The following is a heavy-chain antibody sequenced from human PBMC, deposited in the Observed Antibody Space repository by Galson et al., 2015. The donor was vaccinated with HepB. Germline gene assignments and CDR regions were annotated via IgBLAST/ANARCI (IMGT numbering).Heavy chain of an antibody. J-gene: IGHJ4*02. CDR3: ARDGGYCTSTSCSTLYYFDY. V-gene: IGHV3-66*01. CDR2: LYSAGNT. D-gene: IGHD2-2*02. Sequence: LRLSCAASGFTVSDNYMSWVRQAPGKGLEWVSVLYSAGNTYYADSVKGRFTIFRDIPRNTLYLQMNSLRAEDTAVYFCARDGGYCTSTSCSTLYYFDYWGQGTLVTVSS. CDR1: GFTVSDNY.